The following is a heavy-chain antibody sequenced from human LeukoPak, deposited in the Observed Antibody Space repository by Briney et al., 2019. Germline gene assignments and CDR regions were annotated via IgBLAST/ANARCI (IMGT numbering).Heavy chain of an antibody. Sequence: ASEKVSCKASGYTFTSYDINSVRHATGQGLEWMGGINPNICKRGYAQKFQGRVTMTRNQSIGKAYMELSSLRAEDTAVYHCARVRAGGSGWCVWATDFDYWGQGTLVTVSS. D-gene: IGHD6-19*01. J-gene: IGHJ4*02. CDR1: GYTFTSYD. CDR3: ARVRAGGSGWCVWATDFDY. CDR2: INPNICKR. V-gene: IGHV1-8*01.